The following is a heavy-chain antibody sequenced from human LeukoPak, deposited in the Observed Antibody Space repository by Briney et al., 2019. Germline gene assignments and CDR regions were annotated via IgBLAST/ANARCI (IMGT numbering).Heavy chain of an antibody. CDR1: GYTFTSYG. CDR3: ASHETYSSSWYGNY. J-gene: IGHJ4*02. Sequence: ASVTVSCKASGYTFTSYGISWVRQAPGQGLEWMGWISAYNGNTNYAQKLQGRVTMTTDTSTSTAYMELRSLRSDDTAVYYCASHETYSSSWYGNYWGQGTLVTVSS. D-gene: IGHD6-13*01. CDR2: ISAYNGNT. V-gene: IGHV1-18*01.